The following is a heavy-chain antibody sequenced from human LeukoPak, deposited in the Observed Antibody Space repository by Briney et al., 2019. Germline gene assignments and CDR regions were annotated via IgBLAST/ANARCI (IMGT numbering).Heavy chain of an antibody. CDR1: GFIFSSYE. CDR2: IGSSGYTV. D-gene: IGHD3-22*01. Sequence: GGSLRLSCAASGFIFSSYEINWVRQAPGKGREWVSYIGSSGYTVNYADSVKGRFTISRDNTKNSLYLQMNSLRAEDTAVYYCVSPPYYFDTTNYYVGYWGQGTLVTVSS. J-gene: IGHJ4*02. CDR3: VSPPYYFDTTNYYVGY. V-gene: IGHV3-48*03.